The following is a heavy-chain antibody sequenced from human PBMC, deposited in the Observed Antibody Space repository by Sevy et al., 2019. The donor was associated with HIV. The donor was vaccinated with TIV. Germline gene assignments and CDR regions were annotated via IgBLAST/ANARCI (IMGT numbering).Heavy chain of an antibody. CDR1: GFTFQAFG. V-gene: IGHV3-30*18. CDR3: TKESLRGTYIRGDFDH. CDR2: ISSDGSNQ. D-gene: IGHD3-10*02. Sequence: GGSLRLSCSGFGFTFQAFGMHWVRQAPGKGPEWLVVISSDGSNQNYADSVKGRFTISRDNSKNLLFLQMNSLIPNDTAVYFCTKESLRGTYIRGDFDHWGQGTLVTVSS. J-gene: IGHJ4*02.